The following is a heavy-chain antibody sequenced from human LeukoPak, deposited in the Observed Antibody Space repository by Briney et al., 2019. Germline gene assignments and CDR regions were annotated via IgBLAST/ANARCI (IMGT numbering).Heavy chain of an antibody. CDR2: ISYDGGNK. Sequence: PGGCLRLSCAASGFTFSSYGMHWVRQAPGKGLEWVAVISYDGGNKYYADSVKGRFTISRDNSKNTLYLQVNSLRAEDTAVYYCANENYYDSSGFPDHWGQGTLVTVSS. J-gene: IGHJ4*02. V-gene: IGHV3-30*18. CDR3: ANENYYDSSGFPDH. D-gene: IGHD3-22*01. CDR1: GFTFSSYG.